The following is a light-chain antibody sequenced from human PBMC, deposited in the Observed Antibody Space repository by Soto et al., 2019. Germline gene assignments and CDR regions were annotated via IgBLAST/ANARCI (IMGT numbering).Light chain of an antibody. Sequence: EIVMTQSPATLSVSPGERPTLSCRASQSVSSDLAWYQQKPGQAPRLLIYGASTRTTDIPARFSGSGSGTDFTLTISSLEPEDFATYYCQQYNSYPSTFGQGTKVDIK. V-gene: IGKV3-15*01. CDR3: QQYNSYPST. CDR2: GAS. J-gene: IGKJ1*01. CDR1: QSVSSD.